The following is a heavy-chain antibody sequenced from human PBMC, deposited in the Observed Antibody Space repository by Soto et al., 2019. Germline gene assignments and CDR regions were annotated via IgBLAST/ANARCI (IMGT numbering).Heavy chain of an antibody. CDR2: ISRHGGST. CDR1: GFTFSIYA. J-gene: IGHJ6*02. CDR3: ARTSDYYYGMDV. D-gene: IGHD1-7*01. Sequence: GGSLRLSCAASGFTFSIYAMSWVRQAPGKGLEWVSTISRHGGSTYYADSVKGRFTISSDSSKNTLYLQMHSLRAEDTAVYFCARTSDYYYGMDVWGQGTTVTVSS. V-gene: IGHV3-23*01.